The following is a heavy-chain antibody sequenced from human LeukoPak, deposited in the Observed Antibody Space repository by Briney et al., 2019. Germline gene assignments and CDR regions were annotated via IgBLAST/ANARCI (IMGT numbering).Heavy chain of an antibody. Sequence: GGSLRLSCAASGFTFSSYGMHWLRQAPGKGLEGVAVIWYDGSNKYYADSVKGRFTISRYNSKNTLYLQMNSLRAEDTAVYYCARGGEDSSGWYADYWGQGTLVTVSS. CDR1: GFTFSSYG. V-gene: IGHV3-33*01. J-gene: IGHJ4*02. CDR3: ARGGEDSSGWYADY. D-gene: IGHD6-19*01. CDR2: IWYDGSNK.